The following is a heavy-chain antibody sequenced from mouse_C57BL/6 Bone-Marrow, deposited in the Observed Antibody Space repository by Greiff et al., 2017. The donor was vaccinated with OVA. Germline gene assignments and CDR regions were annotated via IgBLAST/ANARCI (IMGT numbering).Heavy chain of an antibody. CDR3: ARALYYYGSSYNAMDY. Sequence: EVQLVESGGGLVKPGGSLKLSCAASGFTFSSYAMSWVRQTPEKRLEWVATISDGGSYTYYPDNVKGRFTISRDNAKNNLYLQMSHLNSEDTAMYYCARALYYYGSSYNAMDYWGQGTSVTVSS. J-gene: IGHJ4*01. D-gene: IGHD1-1*01. CDR1: GFTFSSYA. V-gene: IGHV5-4*01. CDR2: ISDGGSYT.